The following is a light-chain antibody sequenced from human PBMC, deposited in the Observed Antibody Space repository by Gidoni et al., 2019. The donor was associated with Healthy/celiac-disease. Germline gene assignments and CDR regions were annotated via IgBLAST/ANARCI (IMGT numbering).Light chain of an antibody. J-gene: IGLJ2*01. Sequence: QSALTQPASVSGSPAQSSTISCTGTSSDVVGYNYVSWYPQHPGKAPKLMIYDVSNRPSGVSKRFSGSKSGNTASLTISGLQAEDEADYYCSSYTSSSVVFGGGTKLTVL. CDR1: SSDVVGYNY. CDR3: SSYTSSSVV. V-gene: IGLV2-14*01. CDR2: DVS.